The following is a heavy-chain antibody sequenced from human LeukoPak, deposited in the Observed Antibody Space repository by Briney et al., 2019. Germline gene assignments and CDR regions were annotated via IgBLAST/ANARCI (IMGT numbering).Heavy chain of an antibody. CDR2: INWNGGGT. V-gene: IGHV3-20*04. Sequence: GGSLRLSCAASGFTFDDYGVSWVRQAPGKGLEWVSGINWNGGGTGYADSVKGRFTISRDNSKNTLYLQMNSLRTDDTAMYYCARESIRQQLYYFDYWGQGALVTVSS. D-gene: IGHD1-1*01. J-gene: IGHJ4*02. CDR1: GFTFDDYG. CDR3: ARESIRQQLYYFDY.